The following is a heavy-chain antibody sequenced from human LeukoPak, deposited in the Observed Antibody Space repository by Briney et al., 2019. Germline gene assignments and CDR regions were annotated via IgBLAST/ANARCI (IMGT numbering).Heavy chain of an antibody. Sequence: GASVKVSCKASGYTFTLYYMHWVRQAPGQRLEWMGTINPSGGSTHYAQRFQGRVTMTRDTSTSTVYMELSSLRSEDTAVYYCARGYCSSTSCYAWFDPWGQGTLVTVSS. J-gene: IGHJ5*02. CDR3: ARGYCSSTSCYAWFDP. D-gene: IGHD2-2*01. CDR1: GYTFTLYY. CDR2: INPSGGST. V-gene: IGHV1-46*01.